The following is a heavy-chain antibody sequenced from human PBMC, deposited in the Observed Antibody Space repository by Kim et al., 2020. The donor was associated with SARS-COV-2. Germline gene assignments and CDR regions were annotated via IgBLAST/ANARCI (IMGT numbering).Heavy chain of an antibody. Sequence: GGSLRLSCAASGFTFSSYGMHWVRQAPGKGLEWVAVISYDGSNKYYADSVKGRFTISRDNSKNTLYLQMNSLRAEDTAVYYCAKVYCSSTSCSRYYYYGMDVWGQGTTVTVSS. V-gene: IGHV3-30*18. D-gene: IGHD2-2*01. CDR2: ISYDGSNK. CDR1: GFTFSSYG. CDR3: AKVYCSSTSCSRYYYYGMDV. J-gene: IGHJ6*02.